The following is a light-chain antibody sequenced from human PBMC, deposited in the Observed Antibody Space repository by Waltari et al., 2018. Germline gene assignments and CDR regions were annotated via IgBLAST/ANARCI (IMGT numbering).Light chain of an antibody. Sequence: IVFTQSPAPLSLSPGGRATLPCRASQSVSRALAWYQQKPGQAPRLLIYAASTRATGVPDRFSGSGSGTDFSLTISRLDPEDFAVYYCQHYVNLPVTFGQGTKVEI. J-gene: IGKJ1*01. CDR2: AAS. V-gene: IGKV3-20*01. CDR3: QHYVNLPVT. CDR1: QSVSRA.